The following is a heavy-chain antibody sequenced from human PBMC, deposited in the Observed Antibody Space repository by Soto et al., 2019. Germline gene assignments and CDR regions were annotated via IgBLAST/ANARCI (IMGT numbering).Heavy chain of an antibody. J-gene: IGHJ4*02. CDR3: ARDPSHSYYTLFYYFDY. D-gene: IGHD1-26*01. CDR1: GFTFSTYA. Sequence: GGSLRLSCAASGFTFSTYAMSWVRQAPGKGLEWVSAISGSGSNTYYADSVKGRFTISRDDSKSTLHLQMNSLGAEDTAVYYCARDPSHSYYTLFYYFDYWGQGTLVTVSS. V-gene: IGHV3-23*01. CDR2: ISGSGSNT.